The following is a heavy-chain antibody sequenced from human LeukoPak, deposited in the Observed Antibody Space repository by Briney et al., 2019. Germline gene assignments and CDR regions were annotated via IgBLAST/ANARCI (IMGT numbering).Heavy chain of an antibody. CDR2: IRSKSNSYAT. J-gene: IGHJ4*02. CDR1: GFTFSGSA. Sequence: QPGGSLKLSCPASGFTFSGSAMHWVRQASGKGLGWVGRIRSKSNSYATAYAASVKGRITISRDDSKNTAYLQMNSLTTEDTAVYYCTRHTEIDYGDYVGGFDYWGQGSLVTVSS. V-gene: IGHV3-73*01. CDR3: TRHTEIDYGDYVGGFDY. D-gene: IGHD4-17*01.